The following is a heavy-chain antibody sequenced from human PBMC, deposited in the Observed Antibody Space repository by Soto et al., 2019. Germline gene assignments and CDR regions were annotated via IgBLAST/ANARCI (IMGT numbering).Heavy chain of an antibody. CDR3: ARPDNYYDSSGAFDY. CDR1: GGSISSSEYY. V-gene: IGHV4-39*01. CDR2: IYYSGST. D-gene: IGHD3-22*01. Sequence: SATLSVICPGSGGSISSSEYYWGRLRQPPGKGLEWIGSIYYSGSTYYNPSLKSRVTISVDTSKNQFSLKLSSVTAADTAVYYCARPDNYYDSSGAFDYWGQGTLVTVS. J-gene: IGHJ4*02.